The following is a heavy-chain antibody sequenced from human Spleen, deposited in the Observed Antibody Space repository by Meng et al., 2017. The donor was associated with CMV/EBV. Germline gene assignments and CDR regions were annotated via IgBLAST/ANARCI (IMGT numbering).Heavy chain of an antibody. CDR1: GFTFTNDY. Sequence: SCAASGFTFTNDYMSWVRQAPGKGLEWVGHIKSKTDGGTTDYAAPVKGRFTFSRDDSKKTLYLQMNSLKTEDTAVYYCATDSGWNDYWGQGTLVTVSS. CDR2: IKSKTDGGTT. D-gene: IGHD6-19*01. J-gene: IGHJ4*02. V-gene: IGHV3-15*01. CDR3: ATDSGWNDY.